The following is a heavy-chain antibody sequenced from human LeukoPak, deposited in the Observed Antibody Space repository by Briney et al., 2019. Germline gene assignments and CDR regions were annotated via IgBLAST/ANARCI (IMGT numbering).Heavy chain of an antibody. CDR3: ARARRWNAAVEGWWFDP. CDR1: GGSISSFY. CDR2: TSYSGRT. Sequence: SETLSLTCSVSGGSISSFYCSWIRQPPGKGLEWIGYTSYSGRTNYNPSLKSRVTISVDTSKNQFSLKLSSVTAADTAVYYCARARRWNAAVEGWWFDPWGQGTLVTVSS. J-gene: IGHJ5*02. V-gene: IGHV4-59*01. D-gene: IGHD1-1*01.